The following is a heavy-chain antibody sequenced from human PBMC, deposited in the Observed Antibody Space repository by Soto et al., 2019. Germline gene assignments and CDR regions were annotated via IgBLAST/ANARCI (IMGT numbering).Heavy chain of an antibody. CDR1: GYPFTGDS. D-gene: IGHD4-17*01. CDR2: ISAYSGDT. CDR3: ARPSGSYGDYAWSLKY. Sequence: QIQLVQSGAEVKKPGASVKVSCKASGYPFTGDSVGWVRQAPGQGPEWMGSISAYSGDTYYAQRFQDRLTMTTDASTSTAFMDLRSLRSDDTAVYYCARPSGSYGDYAWSLKYWGQGTLVTVSS. V-gene: IGHV1-18*01. J-gene: IGHJ4*02.